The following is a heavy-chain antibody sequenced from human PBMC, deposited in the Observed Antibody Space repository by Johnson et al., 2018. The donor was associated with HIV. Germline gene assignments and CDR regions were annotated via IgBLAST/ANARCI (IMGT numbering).Heavy chain of an antibody. V-gene: IGHV3-30*04. J-gene: IGHJ3*02. CDR3: ARGLKGAFDI. CDR1: GFDFNTHN. CDR2: ISYHGSDT. Sequence: QVQLVESGGDVVQPGRSLRLSCAAFGFDFNTHNIHWVRQAPGKGLEWVTLISYHGSDTYYADSVQGRFTLSRDNSRNMVYLEMNSLRTEDTAVYYCARGLKGAFDIWGQGTRVTVSA.